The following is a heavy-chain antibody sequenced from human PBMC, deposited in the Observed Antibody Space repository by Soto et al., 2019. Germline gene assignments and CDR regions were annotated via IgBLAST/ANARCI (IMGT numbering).Heavy chain of an antibody. CDR1: GFTFSSYW. CDR2: INSDGSST. V-gene: IGHV3-74*01. J-gene: IGHJ4*02. D-gene: IGHD3-22*01. CDR3: VSGNYDSSGFLDY. Sequence: PGGSLRLSCAASGFTFSSYWMHWVRQAPGKGLVWVSRINSDGSSTSYADSVKGRFTISRDNAKNTLYLQMNSLRAEDTAVYYCVSGNYDSSGFLDYWGQGTLVTVS.